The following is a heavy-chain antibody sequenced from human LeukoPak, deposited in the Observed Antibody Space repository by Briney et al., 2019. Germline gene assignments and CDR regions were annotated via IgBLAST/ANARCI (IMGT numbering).Heavy chain of an antibody. J-gene: IGHJ4*02. CDR2: TKPDGSAE. V-gene: IGHV3-7*03. D-gene: IGHD3-10*01. CDR1: GFTFRNYW. Sequence: PGVSLRLSCAASGFTFRNYWMGWVRQAPGKGLEWVANTKPDGSAEYYADSVRGRFTTSRDNANNLLYLQMNSLRAEDTAVYYCAKSDGSHFDYWGQGTLVTVSS. CDR3: AKSDGSHFDY.